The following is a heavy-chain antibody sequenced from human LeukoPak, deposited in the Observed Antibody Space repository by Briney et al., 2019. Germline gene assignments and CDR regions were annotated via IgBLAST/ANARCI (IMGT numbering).Heavy chain of an antibody. CDR1: GGTFSSYT. D-gene: IGHD6-13*01. CDR2: IIPILGIA. V-gene: IGHV1-69*02. Sequence: SSGKVSCKASGGTFSSYTISWVRQAPGQGLEWMGWIIPILGIANYAQKFQGRVTITADKSTSTAYMELSSLRSEDTAVYYRARSIAAPGPYNRFDPWGQGTLVTVSS. J-gene: IGHJ5*02. CDR3: ARSIAAPGPYNRFDP.